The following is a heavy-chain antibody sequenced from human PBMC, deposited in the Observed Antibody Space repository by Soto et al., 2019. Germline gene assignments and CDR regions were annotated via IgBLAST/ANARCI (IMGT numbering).Heavy chain of an antibody. CDR2: IIPLFGTT. Sequence: QVQLVQSGAEVKKPGSSVKVSCRASGGTFSKFVVSWVRQAPGQGLEWMGGIIPLFGTTNYAQKFQGRVMITADKSTTTAYMELSSLRSEDTAVYYCASREGVAGPATYISPGYYFDCWGQGTLVTVSS. J-gene: IGHJ4*02. V-gene: IGHV1-69*06. CDR3: ASREGVAGPATYISPGYYFDC. CDR1: GGTFSKFV. D-gene: IGHD2-15*01.